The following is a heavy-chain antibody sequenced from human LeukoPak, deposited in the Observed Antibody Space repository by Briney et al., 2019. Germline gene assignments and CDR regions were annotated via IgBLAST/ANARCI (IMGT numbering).Heavy chain of an antibody. Sequence: GESLKISRKSSGFSFQAYWIAWVRQMPGKGLEWMGTMDPSDSYTNYSPSFQGHVTISADKSISTAYLQWSSLKASDIAMYYCARHILGGPSLHMWGQGTMVTVSS. V-gene: IGHV5-10-1*01. J-gene: IGHJ3*02. CDR1: GFSFQAYW. CDR3: ARHILGGPSLHM. D-gene: IGHD1-26*01. CDR2: MDPSDSYT.